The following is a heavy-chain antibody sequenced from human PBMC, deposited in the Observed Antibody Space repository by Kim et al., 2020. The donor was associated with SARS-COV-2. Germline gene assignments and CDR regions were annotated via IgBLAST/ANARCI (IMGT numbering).Heavy chain of an antibody. CDR3: ARDGSGSDYGWFDY. D-gene: IGHD1-26*01. CDR1: GYALTNYD. Sequence: ASVKVSCKASGYALTNYDITWVRQAPGQGLEFMGWMNPKSGNTGYAQKFQGRVTMTRNTSISTAYMELSSLRSEDTALYYCARDGSGSDYGWFDYRGQGT. J-gene: IGHJ4*02. V-gene: IGHV1-8*01. CDR2: MNPKSGNT.